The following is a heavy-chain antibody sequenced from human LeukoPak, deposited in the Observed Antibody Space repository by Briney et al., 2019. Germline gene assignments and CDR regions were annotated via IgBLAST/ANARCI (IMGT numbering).Heavy chain of an antibody. Sequence: RPGGSLRLSCAASGFTFSSYSMNWVRQAPGKGLEWVSSISSSSSYIYYADSVKGRFTISRDNAKNSLYLQMNSLRAEDTAVYYCARVLEPDELFEFGYSYGSEWFDPWGQGTLVTVSS. CDR1: GFTFSSYS. D-gene: IGHD5-18*01. J-gene: IGHJ5*02. V-gene: IGHV3-21*01. CDR3: ARVLEPDELFEFGYSYGSEWFDP. CDR2: ISSSSSYI.